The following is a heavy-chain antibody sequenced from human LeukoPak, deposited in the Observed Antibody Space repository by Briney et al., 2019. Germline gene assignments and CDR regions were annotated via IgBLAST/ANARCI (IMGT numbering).Heavy chain of an antibody. CDR2: VHLSGAS. CDR3: TRESGAFSPFGF. Sequence: PSETLSLTCAVSGGSFLTTNWWSWVRQPPGKGLEWIGEVHLSGASNYNPSLKSRVNMSIDKSKNQLSLELTSVTAADTAIYYCTRESGAFSPFGFWGQGTLVTVSS. CDR1: GGSFLTTNW. D-gene: IGHD1-26*01. J-gene: IGHJ4*02. V-gene: IGHV4-4*02.